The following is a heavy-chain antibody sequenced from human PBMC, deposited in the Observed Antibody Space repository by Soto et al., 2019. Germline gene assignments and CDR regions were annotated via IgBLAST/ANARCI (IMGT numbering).Heavy chain of an antibody. V-gene: IGHV1-18*01. CDR3: ARDSRAVAGTNWFDS. J-gene: IGHJ5*01. Sequence: ASVKVSCKASGYTFTSYGISWVRQAPGQGLEWMGWISAYNGNTNYAQKLQGRVTMTTDTSTSTAYMELRSLRSDDTAVYYCARDSRAVAGTNWFDSWGQGTLVTVSS. D-gene: IGHD6-19*01. CDR1: GYTFTSYG. CDR2: ISAYNGNT.